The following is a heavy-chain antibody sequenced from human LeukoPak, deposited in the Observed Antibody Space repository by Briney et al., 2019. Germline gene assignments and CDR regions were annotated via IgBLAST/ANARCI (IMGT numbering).Heavy chain of an antibody. CDR3: ARLGVRYTTSSWWFDP. D-gene: IGHD6-6*01. CDR2: IYYSGST. CDR1: GGSSNTYY. V-gene: IGHV4-59*08. Sequence: SETPSLTCTVSGGSSNTYYWSWIRQPPGRGLEWIGYIYYSGSTNYSPSLKSRVTISVDTSKNQFSLKLSSVTAADTAVYYCARLGVRYTTSSWWFDPWGQGILVTVSS. J-gene: IGHJ5*02.